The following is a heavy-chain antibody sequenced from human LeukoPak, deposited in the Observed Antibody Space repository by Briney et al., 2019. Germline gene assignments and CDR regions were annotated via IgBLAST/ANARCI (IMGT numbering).Heavy chain of an antibody. D-gene: IGHD3-3*01. J-gene: IGHJ4*02. CDR1: GFTFSSYA. Sequence: PGRSLRLSCAASGFTFSSYAMHWVRQAPGKGLEWVAVISYDGSNKYYADSVKGRFTISRDNSKNTLYLQMNSLRAEDTAVYYCARDYYDFWTGDPSLDYWGQGTLVTVSS. CDR3: ARDYYDFWTGDPSLDY. V-gene: IGHV3-30*01. CDR2: ISYDGSNK.